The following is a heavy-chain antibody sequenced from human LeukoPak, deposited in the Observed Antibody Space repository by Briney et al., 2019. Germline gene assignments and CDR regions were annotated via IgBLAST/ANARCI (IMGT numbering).Heavy chain of an antibody. CDR1: GFTFSSYG. Sequence: TGRSLRLSCAASGFTFSSYGMHWVRQAPGKGLEWVAVISYDGSNKYYADSVKGRFTISRDNSKNTLYLQMNSLRAEDTAVYYCAKEHAYGSENYYFDYWGQGTLVTVSS. D-gene: IGHD3-10*01. CDR3: AKEHAYGSENYYFDY. CDR2: ISYDGSNK. V-gene: IGHV3-30*18. J-gene: IGHJ4*02.